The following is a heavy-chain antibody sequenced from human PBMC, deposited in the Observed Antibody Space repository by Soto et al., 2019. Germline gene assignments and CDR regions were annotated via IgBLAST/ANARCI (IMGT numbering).Heavy chain of an antibody. CDR1: GFTFSSYG. D-gene: IGHD2-2*01. V-gene: IGHV3-33*01. CDR2: IWYDGSNK. Sequence: GGSLRLSCAASGFTFSSYGMHWVRQAPGKGLEWVAVIWYDGSNKYYADSVKGRFTISRDNSKNTLYLQMNSLRAEDTAVYYSARDSEIAPAVYAAFAYGGQGTLVTVSS. CDR3: ARDSEIAPAVYAAFAY. J-gene: IGHJ4*02.